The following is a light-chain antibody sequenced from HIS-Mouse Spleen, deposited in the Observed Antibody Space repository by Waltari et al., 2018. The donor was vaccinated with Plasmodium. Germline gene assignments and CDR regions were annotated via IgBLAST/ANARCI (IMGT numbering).Light chain of an antibody. V-gene: IGLV2-14*03. Sequence: QSALTQPASVSGSPGQSITIPCTGTSSDVGGYTYVSWSQQHLCKDHKRMIYDGRNRPSGLSNRFSGSTSGNTSSLTISGLQAEDEADYYCSSYTSSSTLVFGGGTKLTVL. CDR3: SSYTSSSTLV. CDR2: DGR. CDR1: SSDVGGYTY. J-gene: IGLJ2*01.